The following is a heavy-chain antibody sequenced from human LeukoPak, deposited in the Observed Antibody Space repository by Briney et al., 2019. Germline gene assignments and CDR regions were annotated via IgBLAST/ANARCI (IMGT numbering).Heavy chain of an antibody. V-gene: IGHV1-3*01. CDR2: INAGNGNT. CDR3: ARGVRWFGESYYFDY. CDR1: GYTFTSYA. D-gene: IGHD3-10*01. Sequence: ASVKVSCKASGYTFTSYAMHWVRQAPGQRLEWMGWINAGNGNTKYSQKFQGRVTITRDTSASTAYMELSSLRSEDTAVYYFARGVRWFGESYYFDYWGQGTLVTVSS. J-gene: IGHJ4*02.